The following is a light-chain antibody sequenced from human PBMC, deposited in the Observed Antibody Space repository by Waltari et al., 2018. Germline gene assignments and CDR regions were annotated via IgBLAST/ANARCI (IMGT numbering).Light chain of an antibody. CDR3: QQYNNWPLT. J-gene: IGKJ4*01. CDR1: QSVSRH. V-gene: IGKV3-15*01. Sequence: EIVLTQSPATLSVSPGERATLSCRASQSVSRHLAWYQQKPDQAPRLLIYHASIRATGIPARFTGSGSGTEFTLTVSSLQSEDFAVYYCQQYNNWPLTFGGGTKVEIK. CDR2: HAS.